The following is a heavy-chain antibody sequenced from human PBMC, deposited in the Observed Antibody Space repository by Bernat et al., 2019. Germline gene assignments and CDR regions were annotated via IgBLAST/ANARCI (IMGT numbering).Heavy chain of an antibody. J-gene: IGHJ4*02. CDR2: IWSDGNNK. D-gene: IGHD3-22*01. Sequence: QVQLVESGGGVVQPGTSLTLSCATSGFTFTTYGLHWVRQAPGKGLEWVAVIWSDGNNKYYVDSVKCRFTISRDNSESTVYLQMNSLRAEDTAVYYCARDNDGSSHYDQFDYWGQGTLVTVSS. V-gene: IGHV3-33*01. CDR3: ARDNDGSSHYDQFDY. CDR1: GFTFTTYG.